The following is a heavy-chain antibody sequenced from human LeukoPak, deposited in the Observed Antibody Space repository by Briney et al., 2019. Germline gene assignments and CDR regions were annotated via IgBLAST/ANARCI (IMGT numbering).Heavy chain of an antibody. D-gene: IGHD3-10*01. Sequence: SQTLSLTCTVSGGSISSGGYYWSWIRQHPGKGLEWIGYIYYNGSTYYNPSLKIRVTISVDTSKNQFSLKLSSGAAAETAVYSCARGDKLAMVRGVPRTYFDYWGQGTLVTVSS. V-gene: IGHV4-31*03. CDR3: ARGDKLAMVRGVPRTYFDY. J-gene: IGHJ4*02. CDR1: GGSISSGGYY. CDR2: IYYNGST.